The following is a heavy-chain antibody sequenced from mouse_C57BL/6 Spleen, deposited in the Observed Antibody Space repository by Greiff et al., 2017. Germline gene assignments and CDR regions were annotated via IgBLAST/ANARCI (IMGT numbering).Heavy chain of an antibody. CDR2: IDPSDSYT. CDR1: GYTFTSYW. Sequence: QVQLKQSGAELVKPGASVKLSCKASGYTFTSYWMQWVKQRPGQGLEWIGEIDPSDSYTNYNQKFKGKATLTVDTSSSTAYMQLSSLTSEDAAVYYCARSYYDYDGFAYWGQGTLVTVSA. V-gene: IGHV1-50*01. J-gene: IGHJ3*01. CDR3: ARSYYDYDGFAY. D-gene: IGHD2-4*01.